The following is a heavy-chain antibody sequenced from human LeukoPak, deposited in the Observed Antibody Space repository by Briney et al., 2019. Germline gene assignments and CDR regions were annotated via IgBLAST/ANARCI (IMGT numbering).Heavy chain of an antibody. D-gene: IGHD2-8*01. CDR2: IYTSGST. V-gene: IGHV4-4*07. CDR1: VGSISSYY. CDR3: ARDRGYCTNGVCYTDNWFDP. J-gene: IGHJ5*02. Sequence: SETLSLTCTVSVGSISSYYWSWIRQPAGKGLEWIGRIYTSGSTNYNPSLKSRVTMSVDTSKNQFSLKLRSVTAADTAVYYCARDRGYCTNGVCYTDNWFDPWGQGTLVTVSS.